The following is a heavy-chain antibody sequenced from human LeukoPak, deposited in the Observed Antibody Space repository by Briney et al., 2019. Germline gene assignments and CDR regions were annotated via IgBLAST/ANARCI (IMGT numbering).Heavy chain of an antibody. CDR3: ATSIGAFFPDK. CDR1: GNTFSDFY. Sequence: ATVKISCKASGNTFSDFYIDWVRQTPEKGLEWMGRVDREDGESVNAEKWQGRVTMTADPSTDTGHMELSSLTFDDTAVYYCATSIGAFFPDKWGQGTLVTVSS. V-gene: IGHV1-69-2*01. J-gene: IGHJ4*02. CDR2: VDREDGES. D-gene: IGHD2/OR15-2a*01.